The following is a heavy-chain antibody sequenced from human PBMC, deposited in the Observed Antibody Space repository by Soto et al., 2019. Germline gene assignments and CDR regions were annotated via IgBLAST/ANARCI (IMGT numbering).Heavy chain of an antibody. V-gene: IGHV1-46*01. D-gene: IGHD6-13*01. CDR2: LTPNGGST. J-gene: IGHJ4*02. CDR3: ARNLAAGDY. CDR1: GYTFTNSY. Sequence: QVQLVQSGAEVKKPGASVKVSCKASGYTFTNSYIHWVRQAPGQGLEWMALLTPNGGSTNSAQKFPGRGTVSAHTCARTACMALTSLSSEERAIFYSARNLAAGDYWGQGTLVTFSS.